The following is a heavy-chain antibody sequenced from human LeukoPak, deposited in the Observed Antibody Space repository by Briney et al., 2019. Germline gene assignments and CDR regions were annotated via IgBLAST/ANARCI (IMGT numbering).Heavy chain of an antibody. D-gene: IGHD6-19*01. CDR2: ITSSGDKT. Sequence: GSLRLSCAASGFPFSIFALSWVRQAPGKGLEWVSSITSSGDKTYYADSVKGRFTVSRDNSKKTVDLQMNSLRAEDTALYYCAKDPNFSSGWYLADYWGQGTLVTVSP. CDR3: AKDPNFSSGWYLADY. V-gene: IGHV3-23*01. CDR1: GFPFSIFA. J-gene: IGHJ4*02.